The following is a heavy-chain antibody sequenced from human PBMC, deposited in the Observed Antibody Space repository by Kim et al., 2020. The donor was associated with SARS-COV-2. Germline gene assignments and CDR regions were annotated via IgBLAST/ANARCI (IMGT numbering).Heavy chain of an antibody. V-gene: IGHV3-30*07. Sequence: RLTISRDNSKSTLYMQMNSLRAEDTAVYYCARGGFGELLPKTYYYYGMDVWGQGTTVTVSS. D-gene: IGHD3-10*01. J-gene: IGHJ6*02. CDR3: ARGGFGELLPKTYYYYGMDV.